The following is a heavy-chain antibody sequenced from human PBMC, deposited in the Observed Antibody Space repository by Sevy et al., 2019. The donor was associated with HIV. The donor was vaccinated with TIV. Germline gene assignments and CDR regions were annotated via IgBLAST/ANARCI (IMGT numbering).Heavy chain of an antibody. CDR1: GGTFSSYA. J-gene: IGHJ3*02. CDR3: ARVQDYYDSSGPQGSAI. D-gene: IGHD3-22*01. Sequence: ASVKVSCKASGGTFSSYAISWVRQAPGQGLEWMGGIIPIFGTANYAQKFQGRVTITADKSTSTAYVELSSLRSEDTAVYYCARVQDYYDSSGPQGSAIWGQGTMVTVSS. CDR2: IIPIFGTA. V-gene: IGHV1-69*06.